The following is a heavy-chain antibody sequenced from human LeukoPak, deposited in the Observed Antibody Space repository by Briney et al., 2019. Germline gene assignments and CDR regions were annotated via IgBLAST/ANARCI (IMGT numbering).Heavy chain of an antibody. CDR1: GYSISSGYF. CDR2: IYYSGST. D-gene: IGHD5-24*01. J-gene: IGHJ4*02. CDR3: TSSIVAGERWLHRFDY. Sequence: SETLSLTCTVSGYSISSGYFWGWIRQPPGKGLEWIGYIYYSGSTNYNPSLKSRVTISVDTSKNQFSLKLSSVTAADTAVYYCTSSIVAGERWLHRFDYWGQGTLVTVSS. V-gene: IGHV4-61*01.